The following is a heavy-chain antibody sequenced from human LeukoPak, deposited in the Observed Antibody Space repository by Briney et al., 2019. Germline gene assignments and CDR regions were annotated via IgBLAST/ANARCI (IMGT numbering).Heavy chain of an antibody. CDR3: AKDRQSSGWNCDH. J-gene: IGHJ4*02. V-gene: IGHV3-23*01. CDR2: ISGSGGNT. Sequence: GGSLRLSCAASGFTLSNYAMSWVSQAPGKGLEWVSSISGSGGNTYYADSVKGRFTISRDNSKNTLFLQMNSLRAEDTAVYYCAKDRQSSGWNCDHWGQGTLVTVSS. D-gene: IGHD6-19*01. CDR1: GFTLSNYA.